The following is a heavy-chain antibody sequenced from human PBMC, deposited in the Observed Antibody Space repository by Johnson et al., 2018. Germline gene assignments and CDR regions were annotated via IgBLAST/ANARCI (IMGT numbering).Heavy chain of an antibody. D-gene: IGHD4-23*01. CDR3: SRDSPGGNPHDAFDV. V-gene: IGHV3-30-3*01. CDR2: ISYDGSNK. CDR1: GFTFSSYP. J-gene: IGHJ3*01. Sequence: QVQLVQSGGGVVQPGRSLRLSCAASGFTFSSYPMHWVRQAPGKGLEWVAIISYDGSNKYYADSVKGRFTISRDNSKNTLYLQMNSLGGDDTAMYYCSRDSPGGNPHDAFDVWGQGTMVTVSS.